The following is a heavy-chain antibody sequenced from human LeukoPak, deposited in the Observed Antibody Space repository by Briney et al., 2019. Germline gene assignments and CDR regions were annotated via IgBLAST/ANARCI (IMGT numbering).Heavy chain of an antibody. D-gene: IGHD6-25*01. Sequence: GGSLRLSCAASGFTFSSYGMHWVRQAPGKGLEWVAVIWYDGSNKYYADSVKGRFTISRDNSKNTLYLQINSLRAEDTAVYYCARDQWSAAPDYWGQGTLVTVSS. CDR3: ARDQWSAAPDY. CDR2: IWYDGSNK. CDR1: GFTFSSYG. J-gene: IGHJ4*02. V-gene: IGHV3-33*01.